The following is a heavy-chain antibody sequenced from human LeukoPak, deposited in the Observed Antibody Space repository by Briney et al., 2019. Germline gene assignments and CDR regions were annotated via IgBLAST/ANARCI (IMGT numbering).Heavy chain of an antibody. D-gene: IGHD3-10*01. CDR2: IYYSGST. CDR3: ATGSPYGSGSYFGP. J-gene: IGHJ5*02. Sequence: SETLSLTCTVSGGSISSYXWSWLRQPPGKGLEXVGYIYYSGSTNYNPSLKNRVTISVDTSKNQFSLKLSSVTAADTAVYYCATGSPYGSGSYFGPWGQGTLVTVSS. V-gene: IGHV4-59*01. CDR1: GGSISSYX.